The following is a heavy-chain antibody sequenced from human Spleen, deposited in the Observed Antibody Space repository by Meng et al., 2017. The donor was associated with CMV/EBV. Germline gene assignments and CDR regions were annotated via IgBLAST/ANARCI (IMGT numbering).Heavy chain of an antibody. Sequence: GESLKISCAASGFSFSGYAMTWVRQSPVKGLEWLSVIYSSGSTTYYADSVKGRFTIFRDNSQNTLYLQMNSLRAEDTAVYYCAKGVTFYYDRAYCDSWGQGALVTVSS. D-gene: IGHD3-22*01. CDR2: IYSSGSTT. CDR3: AKGVTFYYDRAYCDS. V-gene: IGHV3-23*03. J-gene: IGHJ4*02. CDR1: GFSFSGYA.